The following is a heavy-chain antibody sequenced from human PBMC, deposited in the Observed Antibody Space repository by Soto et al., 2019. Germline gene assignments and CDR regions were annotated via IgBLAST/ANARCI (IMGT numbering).Heavy chain of an antibody. CDR2: LDQGGGT. D-gene: IGHD6-19*01. CDR1: GDSLRGQS. CDR3: AKEDSYGWSGESLNV. J-gene: IGHJ6*04. Sequence: SETLSLTCAVVGDSLRGQSWNWIRQSPGKGLEWIGELDQGGGTNYNPSLKSRAIISDDPSKNQFSLRFTSATAAHTAGVWCAKEDSYGWSGESLNVWGKGTTVTVSS. V-gene: IGHV4-34*01.